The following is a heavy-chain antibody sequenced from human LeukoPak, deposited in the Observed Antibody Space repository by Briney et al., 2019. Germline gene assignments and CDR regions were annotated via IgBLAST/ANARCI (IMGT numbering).Heavy chain of an antibody. J-gene: IGHJ5*02. Sequence: SQTLSLTCAISGDSVSSNSAAWNWIRQSPSRGLEWLGRTYYRSKWYNDYAVSVKSRIAINPDTSKNQFSLQLNSVTPEDTAVYYCAREVIRGSSWYNWFDPWGQGTLVTVSS. D-gene: IGHD6-13*01. CDR1: GDSVSSNSAA. CDR2: TYYRSKWYN. CDR3: AREVIRGSSWYNWFDP. V-gene: IGHV6-1*01.